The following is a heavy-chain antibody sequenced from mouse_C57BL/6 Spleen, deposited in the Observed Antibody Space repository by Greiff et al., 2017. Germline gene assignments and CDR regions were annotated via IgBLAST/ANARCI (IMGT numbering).Heavy chain of an antibody. Sequence: EVKLVESGGGLVKPGGSLKLSCAASGFTFSDYGMHWVRQAPEKGLEWVAYISSGSSTIYYADTVKGRFTISRDNAKNTLFLQMTSLRSEDTAMYYCARWLTWDMDYWGQGTSVTVSS. CDR3: ARWLTWDMDY. J-gene: IGHJ4*01. CDR1: GFTFSDYG. V-gene: IGHV5-17*01. D-gene: IGHD4-1*01. CDR2: ISSGSSTI.